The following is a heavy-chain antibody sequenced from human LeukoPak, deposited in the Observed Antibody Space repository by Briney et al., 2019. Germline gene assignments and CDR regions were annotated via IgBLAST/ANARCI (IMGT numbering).Heavy chain of an antibody. J-gene: IGHJ4*02. CDR1: GGSISSYY. CDR2: IYYSGST. Sequence: SETLSLTCTVSGGSISSYYWSWIRQPPGKGLEWIGYIYYSGSTNYNPSLKSRVTISVDTSKNQFSLKLSSVTAADTAVYYCARHQSGWHVYYFDYWGQGTLVTVSS. V-gene: IGHV4-59*08. D-gene: IGHD6-19*01. CDR3: ARHQSGWHVYYFDY.